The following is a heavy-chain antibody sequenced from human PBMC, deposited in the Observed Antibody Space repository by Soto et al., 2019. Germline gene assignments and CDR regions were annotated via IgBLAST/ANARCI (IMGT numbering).Heavy chain of an antibody. CDR3: ARRFGDYYYGMDV. CDR2: IYHSGST. CDR1: GGSISTNYW. V-gene: IGHV4-4*02. Sequence: QVQLQESGPGLVKPSGTLSLTCAVSGGSISTNYWWSWVRQPPGKGLEWIGKIYHSGSTNHNPSLKSRVTISVDKSKNQFSLKVSSVTAADTAMYYCARRFGDYYYGMDVWGQGTTVTVSS. J-gene: IGHJ6*02. D-gene: IGHD3-10*01.